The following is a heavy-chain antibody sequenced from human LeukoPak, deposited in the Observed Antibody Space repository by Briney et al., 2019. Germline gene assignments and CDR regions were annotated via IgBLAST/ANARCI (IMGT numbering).Heavy chain of an antibody. D-gene: IGHD2-21*02. V-gene: IGHV3-66*01. J-gene: IGHJ4*02. CDR1: GFTVSSNY. Sequence: GGSLRLSCAASGFTVSSNYMSWVRQAPGKGLEWVSVIYSGGSTYYADSVKGRFTISRDNSKNTLYLQMNSLRAEDTAVYYCARVVVVTAIEYFDYWAREPWSPSPQ. CDR2: IYSGGST. CDR3: ARVVVVTAIEYFDY.